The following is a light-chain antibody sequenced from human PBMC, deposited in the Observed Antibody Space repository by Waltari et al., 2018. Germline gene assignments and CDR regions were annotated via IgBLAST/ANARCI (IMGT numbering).Light chain of an antibody. CDR1: SSHDGGYDY. Sequence: QSALTQPPSASGSPGQSVTISCTGTSSHDGGYDYVSWYQQHPGKAPKLLIFEVTKRPSGVPDRFSGSKSGDMASLTVSGLQADDEADYFCSAYVGSEVVFGEGTKLTVL. V-gene: IGLV2-8*01. CDR3: SAYVGSEVV. CDR2: EVT. J-gene: IGLJ3*02.